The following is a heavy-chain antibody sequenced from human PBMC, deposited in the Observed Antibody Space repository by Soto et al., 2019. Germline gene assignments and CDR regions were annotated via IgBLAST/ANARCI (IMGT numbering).Heavy chain of an antibody. Sequence: ASVKVSCKASGYTFTSYGISWVRQAPGQGLEWMGWISAYNGNTNYAQKLQGRVTMTTDTSTSTAYMELRSLRSDDTAVYYCARHDGGVYYYSSGYPGLWGQGTLVTVSS. CDR1: GYTFTSYG. V-gene: IGHV1-18*04. J-gene: IGHJ4*02. D-gene: IGHD3-22*01. CDR3: ARHDGGVYYYSSGYPGL. CDR2: ISAYNGNT.